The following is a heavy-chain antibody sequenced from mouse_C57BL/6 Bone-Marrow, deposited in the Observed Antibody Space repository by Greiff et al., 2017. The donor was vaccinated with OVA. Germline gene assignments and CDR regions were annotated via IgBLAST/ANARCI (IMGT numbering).Heavy chain of an antibody. CDR3: ARYDYDPYWDFGV. V-gene: IGHV1-69*01. Sequence: QVQLKQPGPELVMPGASVKLSCKASGYTFTSYWMHWVKQSPGQGLEWIGEIDPSDSYTNYNQKFKGKSTLTVDKSSSTAYMQLSSLTSEDSAVYYCARYDYDPYWDFGVWGTGTTVTVA. CDR2: IDPSDSYT. CDR1: GYTFTSYW. J-gene: IGHJ1*03. D-gene: IGHD2-4*01.